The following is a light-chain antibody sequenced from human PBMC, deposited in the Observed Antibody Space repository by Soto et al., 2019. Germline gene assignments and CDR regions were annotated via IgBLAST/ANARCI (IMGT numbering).Light chain of an antibody. J-gene: IGKJ1*01. CDR1: QSISKW. V-gene: IGKV1-5*01. CDR3: QHFNNYWT. Sequence: DIKMTQSPSTLSASIGDRVTITCRASQSISKWLAWYHQEPGKAPKLLISDASSLESGVPARFSGSGSGTEFTLTITSLQPDDFGTYYCQHFNNYWTFGQGTKVDIK. CDR2: DAS.